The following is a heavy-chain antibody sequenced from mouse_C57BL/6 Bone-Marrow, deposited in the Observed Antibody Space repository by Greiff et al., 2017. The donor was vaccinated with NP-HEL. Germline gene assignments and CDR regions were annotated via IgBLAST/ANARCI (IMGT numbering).Heavy chain of an antibody. CDR3: ARGRFDY. CDR1: GYTFTSYW. CDR2: IDPSDSYT. V-gene: IGHV1-69*01. Sequence: QVQLQQSGAELVMPGASVKLSCKASGYTFTSYWMHWVKQRPGQGLEWIGEIDPSDSYTNYNQKFKGKSTLTVDKSSSTAYMQLSSVASEDSAVYYCARGRFDYWGQGTTLTVSS. J-gene: IGHJ2*01.